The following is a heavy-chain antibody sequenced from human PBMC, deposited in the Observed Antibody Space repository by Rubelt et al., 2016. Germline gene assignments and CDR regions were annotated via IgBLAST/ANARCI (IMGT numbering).Heavy chain of an antibody. J-gene: IGHJ4*02. D-gene: IGHD3-9*01. CDR2: TSYDGGDT. CDR1: GLTFSSYG. Sequence: GGGVVQPGRSLRPPCAASGLTFSSYGMPWVRQAPGKGLEWVALTSYDGGDTYYADSVKGRFTIPRANSKNKLDLQMNSLRAEDTAVYSCARGAPRNILRFAWYYFDQWGQGTLVTVSS. CDR3: ARGAPRNILRFAWYYFDQ. V-gene: IGHV3-30*19.